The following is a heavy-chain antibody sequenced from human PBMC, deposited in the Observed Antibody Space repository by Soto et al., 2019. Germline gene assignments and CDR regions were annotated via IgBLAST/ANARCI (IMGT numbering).Heavy chain of an antibody. CDR1: GGSISSGDYY. J-gene: IGHJ6*02. D-gene: IGHD3-10*01. V-gene: IGHV4-30-4*01. Sequence: SETLSVTCTVSGGSISSGDYYWSWIRQPPGKGLEWIGYIYYSGSTYYNPSLKSRVTISVDTSKNQFSLKLSSVTAADTAVYYCAGDLITMVRGVINNYYYYGMDVWGQGTTVTVSS. CDR2: IYYSGST. CDR3: AGDLITMVRGVINNYYYYGMDV.